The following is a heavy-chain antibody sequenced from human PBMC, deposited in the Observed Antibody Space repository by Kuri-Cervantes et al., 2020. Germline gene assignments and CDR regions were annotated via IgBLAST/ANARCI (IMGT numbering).Heavy chain of an antibody. CDR2: ITSSSTYI. Sequence: GGSLRLSCTVSGITFSNYKMDWVRQAPGKGLEWVSSITSSSTYIFYADSVKGRFTISRDNSKNMLYLQLNSLRAEDTAVYYCAKSRGLVRHGMDVWGQGTTVTVSS. V-gene: IGHV3-21*04. CDR1: GITFSNYK. D-gene: IGHD3/OR15-3a*01. J-gene: IGHJ6*02. CDR3: AKSRGLVRHGMDV.